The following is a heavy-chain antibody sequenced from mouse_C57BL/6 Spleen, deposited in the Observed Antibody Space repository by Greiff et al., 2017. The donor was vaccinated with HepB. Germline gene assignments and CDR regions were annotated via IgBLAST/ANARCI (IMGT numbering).Heavy chain of an antibody. V-gene: IGHV5-16*01. CDR3: ARDYDSWFAY. Sequence: EVKLVESEGGLVQPGSSMKLSCTASGFTFRDSYMAWVRQVPEKGLEWVANINYDVSSNYYLDSLKSRFIIAKDNVKNILYLQMSSLKSEDKATYYCARDYDSWFAYWGQGTLVTVSA. CDR2: INYDVSSN. J-gene: IGHJ3*01. CDR1: GFTFRDSY. D-gene: IGHD2-4*01.